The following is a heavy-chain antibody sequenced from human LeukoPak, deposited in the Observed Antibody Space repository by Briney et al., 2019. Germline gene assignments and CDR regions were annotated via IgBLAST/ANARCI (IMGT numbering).Heavy chain of an antibody. CDR3: ARDFRVQYDYYYYYYMDV. V-gene: IGHV1-46*01. Sequence: GASVKVSCKASGYTFTSYYMHWVRQAPGQGLEWMGIINPSGGSTSYAQKFQGRVTMTRDTSTSTVYMELSSLRSEDTAVYYCARDFRVQYDYYYYYYMDVWGKGTTVTVSS. D-gene: IGHD4-11*01. J-gene: IGHJ6*03. CDR2: INPSGGST. CDR1: GYTFTSYY.